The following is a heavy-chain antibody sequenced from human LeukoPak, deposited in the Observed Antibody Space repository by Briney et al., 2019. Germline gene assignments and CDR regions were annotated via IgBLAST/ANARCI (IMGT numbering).Heavy chain of an antibody. V-gene: IGHV3-7*01. CDR3: ARGLTTVTAKSYFDY. Sequence: GGSLRLSCAASGFTVSSNYMSWVRQAPGKGLEWVANIKQDGSEKNYVDSVKGRFTISRDNAKNSLYLQMNSLRAEDTAVYYCARGLTTVTAKSYFDYWGQGTLVTVSS. CDR1: GFTVSSNY. CDR2: IKQDGSEK. D-gene: IGHD4-17*01. J-gene: IGHJ4*02.